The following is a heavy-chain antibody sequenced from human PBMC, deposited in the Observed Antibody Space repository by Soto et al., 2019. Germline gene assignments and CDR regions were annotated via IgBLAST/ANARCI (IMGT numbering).Heavy chain of an antibody. CDR1: GDSISSYY. CDR3: ALRSMAVVPEY. Sequence: QVQLQESGPGLVKPSETLSLTCAVSGDSISSYYCMWIRQTPGKGLESIGYLYYGRSANYNPSRKSRVTLSVDTSTNQCSLTLSSMTAADTAVYYCALRSMAVVPEYWGQGTLVTVSS. D-gene: IGHD3-22*01. J-gene: IGHJ4*02. V-gene: IGHV4-59*01. CDR2: LYYGRSA.